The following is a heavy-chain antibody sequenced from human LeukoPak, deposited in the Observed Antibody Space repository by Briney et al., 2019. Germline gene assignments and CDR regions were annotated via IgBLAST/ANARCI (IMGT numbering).Heavy chain of an antibody. Sequence: ASVKVSCKASGYTFTSYYMHWVRQAPGQGLAWMGIINPSGGSTSYAQKFQGRVTMTRDTSTSTVYMELSSLRSEDTAVYYCARDQGSGDYYYYGMDVWGQGTTVTVSS. CDR3: ARDQGSGDYYYYGMDV. CDR1: GYTFTSYY. D-gene: IGHD2-15*01. J-gene: IGHJ6*02. V-gene: IGHV1-46*01. CDR2: INPSGGST.